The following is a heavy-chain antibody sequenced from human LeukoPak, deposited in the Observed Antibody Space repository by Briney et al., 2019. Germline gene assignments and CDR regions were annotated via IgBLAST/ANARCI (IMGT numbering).Heavy chain of an antibody. CDR3: ARYSYGGSYFDY. J-gene: IGHJ4*02. CDR1: GGSISGYY. CDR2: IYYSGNS. D-gene: IGHD4/OR15-4a*01. V-gene: IGHV4-59*08. Sequence: SETLSLTCTVSGGSISGYYWSWIRQPPGKGLEWIGYIYYSGNSNYNPSLKSRVTISMDTSKNQFSLKLSSVTAADTAVHYCARYSYGGSYFDYWGQGTLVTVSS.